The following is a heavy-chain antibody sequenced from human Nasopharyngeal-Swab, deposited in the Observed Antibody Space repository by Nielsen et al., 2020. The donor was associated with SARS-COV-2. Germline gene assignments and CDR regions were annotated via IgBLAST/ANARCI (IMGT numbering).Heavy chain of an antibody. D-gene: IGHD3-22*01. V-gene: IGHV3-21*01. CDR1: GFTFSSYS. CDR2: ISSSSSYI. Sequence: GGSLRLSCAASGFTFSSYSMNWVRQAPGKGLEWVSSISSSSSYIYYADSVKGRFTISRDNAKNSLYLQMNSLRAEDTAVYYCARGRSSSGYYYYHGMDVWGQGTTVTVSS. CDR3: ARGRSSSGYYYYHGMDV. J-gene: IGHJ6*02.